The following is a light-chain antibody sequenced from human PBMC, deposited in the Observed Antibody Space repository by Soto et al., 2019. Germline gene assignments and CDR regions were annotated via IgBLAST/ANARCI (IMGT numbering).Light chain of an antibody. CDR3: QQRSRWPPS. J-gene: IGKJ5*01. CDR2: DAS. Sequence: EIVLTQSPATLSLSRGERATLSCRASQSVSNDLVWYQQNPGQAPRLVIYDASSRATGIPARFSGSGSGTDFTLTISSLEPEDFAVYYCQQRSRWPPSFGQGTRLDIK. V-gene: IGKV3-11*01. CDR1: QSVSND.